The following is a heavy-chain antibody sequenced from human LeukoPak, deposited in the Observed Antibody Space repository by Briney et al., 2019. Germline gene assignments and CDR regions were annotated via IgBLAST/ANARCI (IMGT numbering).Heavy chain of an antibody. Sequence: PSQTLSLTCAVHRGSFIGYYWSWIRQSPWKRLEWIGEINHSGSTNYNPSLKSRVTISVHTSKHQFSLKLNSVTAADTAVYYCARGQIRYSYGIFDYWGQGTLVTVSS. D-gene: IGHD5-18*01. CDR3: ARGQIRYSYGIFDY. J-gene: IGHJ4*02. V-gene: IGHV4-34*01. CDR1: RGSFIGYY. CDR2: INHSGST.